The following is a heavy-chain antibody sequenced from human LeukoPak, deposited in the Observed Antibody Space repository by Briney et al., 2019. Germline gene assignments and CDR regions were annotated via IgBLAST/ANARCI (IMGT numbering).Heavy chain of an antibody. CDR1: GGSISKYY. D-gene: IGHD3-16*01. J-gene: IGHJ3*02. Sequence: SETLSLTCTVSGGSISKYYWSWIRQSPGKGLEWMGYIYYSGSTKNNPSLKSRVTISVDTSKNQFSLKLRSVTAADTAVYYCARGLVWRFLLDSRRDSFDIWGQGTTITVSS. V-gene: IGHV4-59*12. CDR3: ARGLVWRFLLDSRRDSFDI. CDR2: IYYSGST.